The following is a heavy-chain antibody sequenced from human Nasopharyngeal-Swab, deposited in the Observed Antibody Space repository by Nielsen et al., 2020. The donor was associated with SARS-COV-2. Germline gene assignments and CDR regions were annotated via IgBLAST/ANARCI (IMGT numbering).Heavy chain of an antibody. V-gene: IGHV4-31*03. D-gene: IGHD6-13*01. CDR3: ARDKVASSGTLHWFDS. CDR2: IYYSGIT. CDR1: GGSISGGGYY. Sequence: LRLSYTVSGGSISGGGYYWSWIRQHPGKGLEWIGYIYYSGITYYNPSLKSRLIISIDTSKNQFSLNLTSVTPADTAVYYCARDKVASSGTLHWFDSWGQGTRVTVSS. J-gene: IGHJ5*01.